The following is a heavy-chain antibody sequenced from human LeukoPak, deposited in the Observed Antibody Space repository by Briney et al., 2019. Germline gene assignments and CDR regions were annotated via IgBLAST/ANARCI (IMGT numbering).Heavy chain of an antibody. J-gene: IGHJ4*02. D-gene: IGHD3-22*01. CDR1: GGSISSGGYY. V-gene: IGHV4-31*03. CDR2: IHYSGDT. Sequence: PSETLSLTCTVSGGSISSGGYYWSWIRQHPGKGLEWIGYIHYSGDTYYSPSLKSRLTISVDTSKNQFSLRLRSVTAANTAVYYCARVVAYDSTGYYLYYFDYWGQGTLVTVAA. CDR3: ARVVAYDSTGYYLYYFDY.